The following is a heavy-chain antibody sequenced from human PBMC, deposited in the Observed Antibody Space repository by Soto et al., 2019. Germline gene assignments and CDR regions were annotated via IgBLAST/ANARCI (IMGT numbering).Heavy chain of an antibody. D-gene: IGHD3-10*01. CDR1: GGSISSSSYY. CDR3: ASQVPLPYYYGSGSNLARYYYYYGMDV. J-gene: IGHJ6*02. Sequence: QLQLQESGPGLVKPSETLSLTCTVSGGSISSSSYYWGWIRQPPGKGLEWIGGIYYSGSTYYNPSLKSQVTMSVDTSKIKFSLKRSSVTAADTAVYYCASQVPLPYYYGSGSNLARYYYYYGMDVWGQGTTVTVSS. V-gene: IGHV4-39*01. CDR2: IYYSGST.